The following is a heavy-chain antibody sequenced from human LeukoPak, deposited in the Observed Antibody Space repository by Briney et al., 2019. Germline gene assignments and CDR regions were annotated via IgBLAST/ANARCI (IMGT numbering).Heavy chain of an antibody. CDR1: GFTFSSYG. V-gene: IGHV3-33*01. CDR2: IWYDGSNK. CDR3: ARDGPTAGYSSGWYLDGFDM. D-gene: IGHD6-19*01. J-gene: IGHJ3*02. Sequence: PGGSLRLSCAASGFTFSSYGMHWVRQGPGKGLEWVAVIWYDGSNKYYGDSVKGRFNISRDNSKNTLYLQMNSLRGEDTAVYYCARDGPTAGYSSGWYLDGFDMWGQGTMVTVSS.